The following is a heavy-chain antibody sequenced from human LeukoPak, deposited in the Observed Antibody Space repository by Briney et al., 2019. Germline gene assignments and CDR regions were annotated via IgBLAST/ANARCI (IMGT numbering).Heavy chain of an antibody. D-gene: IGHD5-12*01. CDR2: MNPNSGNT. J-gene: IGHJ6*03. V-gene: IGHV1-8*01. Sequence: ASVKVSCKASGYTFTSYDINWVRQATGQGLEWMGWMNPNSGNTGYAQKFQGRVTMTRDTSISTAYMELSRLRSDDTAVYYCARDDSGYRNGDYYYYYMDVWGKGTTVTVSS. CDR3: ARDDSGYRNGDYYYYYMDV. CDR1: GYTFTSYD.